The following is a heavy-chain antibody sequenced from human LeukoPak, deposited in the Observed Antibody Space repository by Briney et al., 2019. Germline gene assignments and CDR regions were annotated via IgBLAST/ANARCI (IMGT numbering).Heavy chain of an antibody. J-gene: IGHJ4*02. V-gene: IGHV4-59*12. D-gene: IGHD6-13*01. CDR2: IYYSGST. Sequence: PSETLSLTCTVSGGSISSYYWSWIRQPPGKGLEWIGYIYYSGSTNYNPSLKSRVTISVDTSKNQFSLKLSSVTAADTAVYYCARDPTGIAAAGTNYWGQGTLVTVSS. CDR3: ARDPTGIAAAGTNY. CDR1: GGSISSYY.